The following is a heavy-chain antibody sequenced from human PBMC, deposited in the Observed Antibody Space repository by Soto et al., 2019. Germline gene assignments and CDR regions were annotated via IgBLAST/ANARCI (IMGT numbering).Heavy chain of an antibody. CDR3: AKDASDSSGYYRLFDY. CDR1: GFTFDDYA. D-gene: IGHD3-22*01. V-gene: IGHV3-9*01. CDR2: ISWNSGSI. Sequence: EVQLVESGGGLVQPGRSLRLSCAASGFTFDDYAMHWVRQAPGKGLEWVSGISWNSGSIGYADSVKGRFTISRDNSKNTLYLQMNSLRAEDTAVYYCAKDASDSSGYYRLFDYWGQGTLVTVSS. J-gene: IGHJ4*02.